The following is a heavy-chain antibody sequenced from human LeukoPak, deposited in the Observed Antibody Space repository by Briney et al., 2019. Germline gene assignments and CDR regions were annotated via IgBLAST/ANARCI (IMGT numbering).Heavy chain of an antibody. CDR3: AKSSGYSSTWEVDY. D-gene: IGHD6-13*01. J-gene: IGHJ4*02. V-gene: IGHV3-23*01. CDR1: GFTFSSYA. CDR2: ISGSGGST. Sequence: QPGGSLRLSCAASGFTFSSYAMSWVRQALGKGLEWVSAISGSGGSTYYADSVKGRFTISRDNSKNTLYLQMNSLRAEDTAVYYCAKSSGYSSTWEVDYWGQGTLVTVSS.